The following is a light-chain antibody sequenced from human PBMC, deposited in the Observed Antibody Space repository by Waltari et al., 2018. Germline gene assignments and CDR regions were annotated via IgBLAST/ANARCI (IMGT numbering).Light chain of an antibody. V-gene: IGKV1-39*01. J-gene: IGKJ1*01. CDR3: QQYYRSPWT. CDR2: AAS. Sequence: DVQVTQSPSSLSASVGDSVTITCRTSQDIDRYLIWYQQKPGNAPKLLIYAASYLQSGVPSRFSGSGSGTDFSLTISSLQPEDFAVYYCQQYYRSPWTFGQGTKVEI. CDR1: QDIDRY.